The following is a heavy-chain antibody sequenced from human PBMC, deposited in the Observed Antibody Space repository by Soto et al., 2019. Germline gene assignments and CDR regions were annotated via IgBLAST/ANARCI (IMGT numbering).Heavy chain of an antibody. J-gene: IGHJ4*02. V-gene: IGHV4-59*04. CDR3: TRHEGGAAADRPLDY. CDR1: GGSIGAYY. Sequence: SETMSLTCSVAGGSIGAYYYTWIRQAPGKGLEWIASIYYSGRTHNNPALKSRVTMSVDTCTNQFSLKMNAVTAADTAVYYCTRHEGGAAADRPLDYWGQGTLVTVSS. CDR2: IYYSGRT. D-gene: IGHD6-13*01.